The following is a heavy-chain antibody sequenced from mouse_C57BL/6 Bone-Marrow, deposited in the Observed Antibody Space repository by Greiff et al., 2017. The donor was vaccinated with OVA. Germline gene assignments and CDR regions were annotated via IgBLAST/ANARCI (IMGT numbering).Heavy chain of an antibody. CDR3: SEDSAVYYCARGTTVVRMGAMDY. Sequence: VQGVESGPELARPWASVKISCQAFYTFSRRVHFAIRDTNYWMQWVIQRPGQGLEWIGAIYPGNGDTSYNQKFKGKATLTADKSSSAAYMQRSSLTSEDSAVYYCARGTTVVRMGAMDYWGQGTSVTVSS. CDR1: YTFSRRVH. V-gene: IGHV1-87*01. J-gene: IGHJ4*01. CDR2: GQGLEWIG. D-gene: IGHD1-1*01.